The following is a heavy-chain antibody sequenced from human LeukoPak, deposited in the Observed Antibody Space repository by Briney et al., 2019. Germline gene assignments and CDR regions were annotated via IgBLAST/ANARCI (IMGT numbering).Heavy chain of an antibody. D-gene: IGHD2-2*01. CDR3: ARRPLGYCSSTSCYGAFDY. CDR2: IYYSGST. Sequence: SETLSLTCTVSGGSISSSSYYWGWIRQPPGKGLEWIGSIYYSGSTYYNPSLKSRVTISVDTSKNQFSLKLSSVTAADTAVYYCARRPLGYCSSTSCYGAFDYWGQGTLVTVSS. V-gene: IGHV4-39*01. J-gene: IGHJ4*02. CDR1: GGSISSSSYY.